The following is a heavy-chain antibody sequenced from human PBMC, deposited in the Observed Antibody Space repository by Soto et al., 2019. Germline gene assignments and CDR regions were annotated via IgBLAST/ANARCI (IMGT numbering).Heavy chain of an antibody. CDR3: ARQRRGGCWFAP. CDR1: GGSISSDEHY. Sequence: SETLSLTCSVSGGSISSDEHYWTWIRQPPGKGLEWIGSIYYTGTTNYNPSLKSRMSVSIDTSKNQFSLNLTSVTAADTALYYGARQRRGGCWFAPWGQGTLVTVSS. CDR2: IYYTGTT. V-gene: IGHV4-30-4*01. J-gene: IGHJ5*02.